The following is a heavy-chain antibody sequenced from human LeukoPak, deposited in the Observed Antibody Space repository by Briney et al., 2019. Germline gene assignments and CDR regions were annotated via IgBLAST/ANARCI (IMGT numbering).Heavy chain of an antibody. V-gene: IGHV4-59*08. CDR3: ARVPAAHYYYYYMDV. J-gene: IGHJ6*03. CDR1: GGSISSYY. CDR2: IYYSGST. D-gene: IGHD2-2*01. Sequence: SETLSLTCTVSGGSISSYYWSWIRQPPGKGLEWIGYIYYSGSTNYNPSLKSRVTISVDTSKNQFSLKLSSVTAADTAVYYCARVPAAHYYYYYMDVWGKGTTVTVSS.